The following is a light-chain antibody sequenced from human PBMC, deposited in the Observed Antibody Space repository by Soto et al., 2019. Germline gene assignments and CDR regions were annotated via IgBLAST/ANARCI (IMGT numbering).Light chain of an antibody. J-gene: IGKJ4*01. CDR2: GAS. Sequence: IVMTQSPATLSVSPGEGATLSCRASHSVSNNLAWYQQKRGQAPRVLIYGASTRATGIPARFSGSGSGTEFTLPISSLQSEDFAVYYCQQYSNWPLTFGGGTTVAIK. CDR3: QQYSNWPLT. CDR1: HSVSNN. V-gene: IGKV3-15*01.